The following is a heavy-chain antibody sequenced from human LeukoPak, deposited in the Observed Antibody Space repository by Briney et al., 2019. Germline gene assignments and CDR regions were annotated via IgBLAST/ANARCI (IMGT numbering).Heavy chain of an antibody. CDR3: ARGADTAMAMDYYYYYMDV. J-gene: IGHJ6*03. Sequence: ASVKVSCKASGYTFSSHGISWVRQAPGQGLEWMGWISAYNGNTNYAQKLQGRVTMTTDTSTSTAYMEVRSLRSDDTAVYYCARGADTAMAMDYYYYYMDVWGKGTTVTVSS. CDR1: GYTFSSHG. D-gene: IGHD5-18*01. V-gene: IGHV1-18*01. CDR2: ISAYNGNT.